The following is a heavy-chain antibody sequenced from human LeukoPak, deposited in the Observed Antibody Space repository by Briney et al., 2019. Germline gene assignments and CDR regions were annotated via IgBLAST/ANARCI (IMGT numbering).Heavy chain of an antibody. V-gene: IGHV1-69*05. J-gene: IGHJ4*02. CDR1: GGTFSSYA. Sequence: TVKVSCKASGGTFSSYAISWVRQAPGQGLEWMGRIIPIFGTANYAQKFQGRVTITTDESTSTAYMELSSLRSEDTAVYYCARDRIAAAGTRGFDYWGQGTLVTVSS. CDR3: ARDRIAAAGTRGFDY. D-gene: IGHD6-13*01. CDR2: IIPIFGTA.